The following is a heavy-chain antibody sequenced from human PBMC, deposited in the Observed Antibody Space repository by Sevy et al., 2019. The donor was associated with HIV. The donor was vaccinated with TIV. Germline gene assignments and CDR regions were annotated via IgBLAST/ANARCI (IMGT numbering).Heavy chain of an antibody. V-gene: IGHV4-59*01. CDR3: ARAEDYALLDY. D-gene: IGHD4-17*01. CDR1: GGSISSYY. J-gene: IGHJ4*02. Sequence: ETLSLTCTVSGGSISSYYWSWIRQPPGKGLEWIGYIYYSGSTNYNPSLKSRVTISVDTSKNQFSLKLSSVTAADTAVYYCARAEDYALLDYWGQGTLVTVSS. CDR2: IYYSGST.